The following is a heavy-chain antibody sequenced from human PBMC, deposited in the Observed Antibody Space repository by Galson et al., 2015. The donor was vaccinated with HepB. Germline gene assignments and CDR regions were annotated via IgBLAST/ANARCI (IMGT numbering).Heavy chain of an antibody. CDR1: GYSFTTYG. V-gene: IGHV1-3*01. D-gene: IGHD3-10*01. CDR3: ARDVVYYGSGTLDY. Sequence: SVKVSCKAAGYSFTTYGISWVRQAPGQRLEWMGWINVGNGNTKYSQKFQGRVSITRDTSASTAYMELSSLRSEDTAVYYCARDVVYYGSGTLDYWGQGTLVTVSS. CDR2: INVGNGNT. J-gene: IGHJ4*02.